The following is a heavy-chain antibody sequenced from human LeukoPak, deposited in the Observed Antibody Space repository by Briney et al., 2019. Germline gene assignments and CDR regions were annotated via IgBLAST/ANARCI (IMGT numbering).Heavy chain of an antibody. CDR3: ARGLSGYYGSGSYPSDY. CDR1: GFTFSSYG. J-gene: IGHJ4*02. V-gene: IGHV3-48*04. Sequence: GRSLRLSCAASGFTFSSYGMHWVRQTPGKGLEWVSYISSSGSTIYYADSVKGRFTISRDNAKNSLYLQMNSLRAEDTAVYYCARGLSGYYGSGSYPSDYWGQGTLVTVSS. CDR2: ISSSGSTI. D-gene: IGHD3-10*01.